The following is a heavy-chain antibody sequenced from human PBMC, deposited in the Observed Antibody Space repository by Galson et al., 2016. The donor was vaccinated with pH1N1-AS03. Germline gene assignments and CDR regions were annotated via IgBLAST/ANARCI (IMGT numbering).Heavy chain of an antibody. CDR2: ISGSGVST. Sequence: SLRLSCAASGFTFSSYAMSWVRQAPGKGLEWVSAISGSGVSTYYADSVKGRFTISRDNSKNTLYLQMNSLRTEDTAMYYCANREKAATGQFDYWGQGTLVTVSS. D-gene: IGHD6-13*01. J-gene: IGHJ4*02. CDR1: GFTFSSYA. CDR3: ANREKAATGQFDY. V-gene: IGHV3-23*01.